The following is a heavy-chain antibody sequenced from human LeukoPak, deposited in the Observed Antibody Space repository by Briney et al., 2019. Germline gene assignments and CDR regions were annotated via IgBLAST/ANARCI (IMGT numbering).Heavy chain of an antibody. CDR3: VKEFYYDSGSYTDYFDY. CDR1: GFTFSSYR. V-gene: IGHV3-30*18. D-gene: IGHD3-10*01. CDR2: ISYDGSNI. J-gene: IGHJ4*02. Sequence: SGGSLRLSCAASGFTFSSYRMHWVRQAPGKGLEWVAVISYDGSNIQYANSVKGRFTISRDNSKNTLYLQMNSLRAEDTAVYYCVKEFYYDSGSYTDYFDYWGQGTLVTVSS.